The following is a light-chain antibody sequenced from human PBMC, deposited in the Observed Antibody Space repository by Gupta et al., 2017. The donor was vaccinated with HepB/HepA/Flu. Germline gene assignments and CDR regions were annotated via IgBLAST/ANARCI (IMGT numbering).Light chain of an antibody. CDR3: QQYNDWPRT. V-gene: IGKV3-15*01. CDR1: QSVSSY. CDR2: GAS. J-gene: IGKJ1*01. Sequence: EIVMTQSPATLSVSPGERVTLSCRASQSVSSYLAWYQQKPGQAPRLLIYGASTRATGIPARFSGSGSGTEFTLTISSLQSEDFAVYYCQQYNDWPRTFGQGTKVEIK.